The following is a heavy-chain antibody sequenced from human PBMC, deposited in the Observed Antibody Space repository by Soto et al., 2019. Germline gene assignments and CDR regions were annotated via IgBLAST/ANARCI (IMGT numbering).Heavy chain of an antibody. J-gene: IGHJ6*04. Sequence: ASLNVSCKFSYKTFTCYFINLVLHSPLQGLELLGLISGYNANTKDAQKVQYRVTMASDTSTRTAYLDVRSLTSDDSGIYFCAETGGNYLGMEVWGTGNTVTVSS. CDR1: YKTFTCYF. CDR3: AETGGNYLGMEV. D-gene: IGHD2-8*02. CDR2: ISGYNANT. V-gene: IGHV1-18*01.